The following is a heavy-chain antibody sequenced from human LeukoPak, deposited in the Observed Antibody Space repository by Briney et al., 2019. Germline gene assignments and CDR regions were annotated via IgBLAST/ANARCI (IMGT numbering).Heavy chain of an antibody. J-gene: IGHJ4*02. CDR3: AKVGNDYGDY. CDR1: GFTFSSYG. CDR2: ISGSGGST. Sequence: PGGTLGLSCAASGFTFSSYGMSWVRQAPGKGLEWVSAISGSGGSTYYADSVKGRFTISRDNSKNTLYLQMNSLRDEDTAVYYCAKVGNDYGDYWGQETLVTVPS. D-gene: IGHD7-27*01. V-gene: IGHV3-23*01.